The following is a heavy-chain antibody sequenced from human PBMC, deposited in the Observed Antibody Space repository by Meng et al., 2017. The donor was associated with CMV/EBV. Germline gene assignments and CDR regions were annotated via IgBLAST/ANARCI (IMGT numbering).Heavy chain of an antibody. J-gene: IGHJ4*02. CDR1: GFTFSSYG. V-gene: IGHV3-30*02. D-gene: IGHD3-10*01. CDR3: ARDRGYYGSGSYGDY. CDR2: IRYDGSNK. Sequence: GESLKISCAASGFTFSSYGMHWVRQAPGKGLEWVAFIRYDGSNKYYADSVKGRFTISRDNSKNTLYLQMNSLRAEDTAVYYCARDRGYYGSGSYGDYWGQGTLVTSPQ.